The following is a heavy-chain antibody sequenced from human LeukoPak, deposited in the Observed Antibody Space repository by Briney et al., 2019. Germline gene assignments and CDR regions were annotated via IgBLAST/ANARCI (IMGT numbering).Heavy chain of an antibody. Sequence: PSETLSLTCTVSGGTISSSDHYWGWIRQPPGKGLEWIGSMYYSGSTYYNPSLESRVTMSVDTSKNQISLRLTSVSAADTAVYFCARQLYYGDLRFIDHWGQGTLVTVSS. CDR3: ARQLYYGDLRFIDH. D-gene: IGHD4-17*01. V-gene: IGHV4-39*01. J-gene: IGHJ4*02. CDR2: MYYSGST. CDR1: GGTISSSDHY.